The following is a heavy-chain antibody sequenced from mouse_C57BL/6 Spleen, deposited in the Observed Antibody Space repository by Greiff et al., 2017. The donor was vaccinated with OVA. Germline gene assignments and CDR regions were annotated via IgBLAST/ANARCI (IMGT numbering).Heavy chain of an antibody. J-gene: IGHJ3*01. CDR1: GFNITDYY. CDR3: ARIYDGYPAWFAY. V-gene: IGHV14-2*01. CDR2: IDPEDGET. Sequence: VQLQQSGAELVKPGASVKLSCTASGFNITDYYMHWVKQRTEQGLEWIGRIDPEDGETKYAPKFQGKATITADTSSNTAYLQLSSLTSEDTAVYYCARIYDGYPAWFAYWGQGTLVTVSA. D-gene: IGHD2-3*01.